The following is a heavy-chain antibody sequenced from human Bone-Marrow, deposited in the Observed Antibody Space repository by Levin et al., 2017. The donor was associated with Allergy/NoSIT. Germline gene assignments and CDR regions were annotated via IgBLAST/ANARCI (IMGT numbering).Heavy chain of an antibody. J-gene: IGHJ5*02. D-gene: IGHD5-12*01. Sequence: LSLTCAASGFTFSSYSMNWVRQAPGKGLDWVSSITSSGTYIYYAASVKGRFTISRDNAKNSLFLQMNSLTAADTAVYYCARGLEYSGLPWGQGTLVTVSS. CDR3: ARGLEYSGLP. CDR1: GFTFSSYS. V-gene: IGHV3-21*01. CDR2: ITSSGTYI.